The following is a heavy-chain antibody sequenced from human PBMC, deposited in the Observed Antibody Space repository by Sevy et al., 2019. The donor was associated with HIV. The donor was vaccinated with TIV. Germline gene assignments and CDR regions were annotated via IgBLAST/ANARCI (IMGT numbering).Heavy chain of an antibody. CDR1: GFTFSTYG. Sequence: GGSLRLSCAASGFTFSTYGMHWVRQAPGKGLEWVADRWFDGSNTYYADSVKGRFTISRDIAKNTLHLQMNSLRAEDTAVYYCARDLEFYDYGDYGPAFMPDYWGQGTLVTVSS. J-gene: IGHJ4*02. CDR2: RWFDGSNT. D-gene: IGHD4-17*01. CDR3: ARDLEFYDYGDYGPAFMPDY. V-gene: IGHV3-33*01.